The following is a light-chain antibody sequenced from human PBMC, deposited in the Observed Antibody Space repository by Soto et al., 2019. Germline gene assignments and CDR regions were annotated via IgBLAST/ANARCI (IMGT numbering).Light chain of an antibody. CDR2: AAS. CDR3: QHLNSYPWT. CDR1: QGIYTY. V-gene: IGKV1-9*01. Sequence: DIQLTQSPSFLSASVGDRVTITCRASQGIYTYLAWYQQKPGKAPELLIYAASTLQSGVPSRFSGSGSGTEFTLTISSRQPEDFATYYSQHLNSYPWTFGQGTKVEIK. J-gene: IGKJ1*01.